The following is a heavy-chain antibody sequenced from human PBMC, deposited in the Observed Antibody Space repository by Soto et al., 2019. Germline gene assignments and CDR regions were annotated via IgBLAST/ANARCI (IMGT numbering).Heavy chain of an antibody. V-gene: IGHV1-3*01. D-gene: IGHD2-15*01. CDR3: AGGPVVAAFSYYYYGMDV. CDR2: INAGNGNT. Sequence: ASVKVSCKASGYTFTSYAMHWVRQAPGQRLEWMGWINAGNGNTKYSQKFQGRVTITRGTCASTAYMELSSLRSEDTAVYYCAGGPVVAAFSYYYYGMDVWGQGTTVTVSS. J-gene: IGHJ6*02. CDR1: GYTFTSYA.